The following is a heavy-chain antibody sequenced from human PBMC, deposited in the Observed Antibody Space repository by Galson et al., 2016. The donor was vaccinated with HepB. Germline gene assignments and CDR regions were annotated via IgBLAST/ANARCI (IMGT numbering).Heavy chain of an antibody. CDR2: IVGSGGHT. Sequence: SLRLSCAASGFTFSSYAVSWVRQAPGKGLEWVSGIVGSGGHTYYADSVKGRFTISRDNSKSMLFLNMNSLRVEDTATYFCAKEGASAASSIDSWGQGTLVTVSS. CDR1: GFTFSSYA. CDR3: AKEGASAASSIDS. D-gene: IGHD4/OR15-4a*01. J-gene: IGHJ4*02. V-gene: IGHV3-23*01.